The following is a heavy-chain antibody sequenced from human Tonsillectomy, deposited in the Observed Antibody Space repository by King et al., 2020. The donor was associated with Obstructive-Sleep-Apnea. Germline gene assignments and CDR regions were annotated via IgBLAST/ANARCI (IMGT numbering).Heavy chain of an antibody. Sequence: QLVQSGAEVKKPGSSVKVSCKASGGTFSSYVINWVRQAPGQGLEFMGGIIPIFGTVNYAQKFQGRVTITADEPTSTAYMELSSLRSEDTAIYYCAIYIWGSYRPYFDYWGQGTLVTVSS. V-gene: IGHV1-69*01. D-gene: IGHD3-16*02. CDR1: GGTFSSYV. CDR3: AIYIWGSYRPYFDY. J-gene: IGHJ4*02. CDR2: IIPIFGTV.